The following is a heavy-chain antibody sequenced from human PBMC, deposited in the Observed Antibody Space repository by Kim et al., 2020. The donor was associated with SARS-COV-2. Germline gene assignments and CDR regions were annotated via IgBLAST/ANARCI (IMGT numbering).Heavy chain of an antibody. CDR3: ARRSLVYYDSSGPQAAFDI. J-gene: IGHJ3*02. V-gene: IGHV4-59*01. D-gene: IGHD3-22*01. CDR2: IYYSGST. CDR1: GGSISSYY. Sequence: SETLSLTCTVSGGSISSYYWSWIRQPPGKGLEWIGYIYYSGSTNYNPSLKSRVTISVDTSKNQFSLKLSSVTAADTAVYYCARRSLVYYDSSGPQAAFDIWGQGTMVTVSS.